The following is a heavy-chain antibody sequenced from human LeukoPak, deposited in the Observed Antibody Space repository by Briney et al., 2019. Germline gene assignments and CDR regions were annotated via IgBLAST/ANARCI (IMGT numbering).Heavy chain of an antibody. Sequence: ASVKVSCKASGGTFSSYAISWVRQAPGQGLEWMGGIIPIFGTANYAQKFQGRVTITADKSTSTAYMELSSLRSEDTAVYYCASLYYYDSSGSGGALRRPFDYWGQGTLVTVSS. D-gene: IGHD3-22*01. V-gene: IGHV1-69*06. J-gene: IGHJ4*02. CDR3: ASLYYYDSSGSGGALRRPFDY. CDR1: GGTFSSYA. CDR2: IIPIFGTA.